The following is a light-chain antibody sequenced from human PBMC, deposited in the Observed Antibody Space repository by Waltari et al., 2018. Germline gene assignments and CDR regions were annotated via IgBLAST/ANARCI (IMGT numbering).Light chain of an antibody. J-gene: IGLJ1*01. CDR2: DVS. Sequence: QSALTQPASVSGSPGQSITISCTGTSSDVGGYNHVSWYQQHPAKAPKLMIYDVSSRPSGVSTRFFGSNSVNTASLTISGLQAEDEAVYFCSSYSTSLTPSGFGPGTKVTVL. V-gene: IGLV2-14*03. CDR3: SSYSTSLTPSG. CDR1: SSDVGGYNH.